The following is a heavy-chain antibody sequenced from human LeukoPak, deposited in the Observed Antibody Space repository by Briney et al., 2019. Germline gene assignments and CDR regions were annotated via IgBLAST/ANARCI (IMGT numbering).Heavy chain of an antibody. V-gene: IGHV3-21*01. J-gene: IGHJ4*02. D-gene: IGHD6-19*01. CDR3: ARIAVADPYDY. CDR2: ISSSSSYI. Sequence: GGSLRLSCAASGFTFSSYSMNWVRQAPGKGLEWVSSISSSSSYIYYADSVKGRFTISRDNAKNSLYLQMNSPRAEDTAVYYCARIAVADPYDYWGQGTLVTASS. CDR1: GFTFSSYS.